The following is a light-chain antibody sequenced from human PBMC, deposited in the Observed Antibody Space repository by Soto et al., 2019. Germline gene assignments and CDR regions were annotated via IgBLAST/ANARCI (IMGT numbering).Light chain of an antibody. CDR1: SSDVGSYNR. V-gene: IGLV2-18*02. J-gene: IGLJ1*01. CDR2: DVS. CDR3: SSFTSSSTYV. Sequence: QSALTQPPSVSGSPGQAVTISCSGTSSDVGSYNRVSWYQQPPGTAPKLMLYDVSNRPSWVSDRFSGSKSGNTASLTISGLQAEDEADYYCSSFTSSSTYVFGTGTKLTVL.